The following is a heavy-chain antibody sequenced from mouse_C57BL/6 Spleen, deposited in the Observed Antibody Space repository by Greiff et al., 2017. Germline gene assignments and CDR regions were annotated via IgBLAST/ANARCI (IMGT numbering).Heavy chain of an antibody. CDR3: ARRGLRLVDY. V-gene: IGHV1-69*01. CDR1: GYTFTSYW. CDR2: IDPSDSYT. D-gene: IGHD2-4*01. Sequence: QVQLQQPGAELVMPGASVKLSCKASGYTFTSYWMHWVKQRPGQGLEWIGEIDPSDSYTNYNQKFKGKSTLTVDKSCSTDYMQLSSLTSEDSAVYYCARRGLRLVDYWGQGTTLTVSS. J-gene: IGHJ2*01.